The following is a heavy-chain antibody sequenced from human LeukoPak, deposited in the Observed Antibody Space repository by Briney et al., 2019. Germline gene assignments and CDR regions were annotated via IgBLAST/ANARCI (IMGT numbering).Heavy chain of an antibody. CDR2: IYYSGST. J-gene: IGHJ4*02. D-gene: IGHD6-13*01. CDR3: ARDGSNGAAAGGFDY. CDR1: GGSFSGYY. V-gene: IGHV4-34*01. Sequence: SETLSLTCAVYGGSFSGYYWSWIRQPPGKGLEWIGSIYYSGSTYYNPSLKSRVTISVDTSKNQFSLKLSSVTVADTAVYYCARDGSNGAAAGGFDYWGQGTLVTVSS.